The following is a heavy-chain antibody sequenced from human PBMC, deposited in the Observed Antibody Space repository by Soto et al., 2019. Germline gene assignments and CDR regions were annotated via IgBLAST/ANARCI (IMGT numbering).Heavy chain of an antibody. V-gene: IGHV3-48*01. CDR1: GFTFSSYS. J-gene: IGHJ4*02. Sequence: GGSLRLSCAASGFTFSSYSMNWVRQAPGKGLEWVSYISSSSSTIYYADSVKGRFTISRDNAKNSLYLQMNSLRAEDTAVYYCARDSPARYCSSNSCPRFDYWGQGTLVTVSS. CDR2: ISSSSSTI. CDR3: ARDSPARYCSSNSCPRFDY. D-gene: IGHD2-2*01.